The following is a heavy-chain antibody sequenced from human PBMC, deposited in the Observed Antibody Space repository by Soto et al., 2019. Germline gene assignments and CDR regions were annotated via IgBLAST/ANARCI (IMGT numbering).Heavy chain of an antibody. CDR1: GFTFSSYG. Sequence: QVQLVESGGGVVQPGRSLRLSCAASGFTFSSYGMHWGRQAPGKVLEWVAVISYDGSTTYYADSVKGRFTMSRDNSTTALYLQMNRLRAEDTAVYYCAKLGFVLATMGGPPSENNWFDTWGQGNLVAVSA. CDR2: ISYDGSTT. J-gene: IGHJ5*02. D-gene: IGHD5-12*01. CDR3: AKLGFVLATMGGPPSENNWFDT. V-gene: IGHV3-30*18.